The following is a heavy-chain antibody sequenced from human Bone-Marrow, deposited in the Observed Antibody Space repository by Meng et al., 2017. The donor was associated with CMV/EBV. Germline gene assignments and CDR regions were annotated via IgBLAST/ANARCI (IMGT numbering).Heavy chain of an antibody. CDR2: INPKNGVT. CDR3: TSDGGWYFDY. V-gene: IGHV1-2*02. CDR1: GYTFTGYY. D-gene: IGHD6-19*01. Sequence: ASVKVSCKASGYTFTGYYMHWVRQAPGQGLEWMGWINPKNGVTNYAQKFQDRVTMTRDTSISTAYMEVSRLRSDDMAAYYCTSDGGWYFDYWGQGTLVTVSS. J-gene: IGHJ4*02.